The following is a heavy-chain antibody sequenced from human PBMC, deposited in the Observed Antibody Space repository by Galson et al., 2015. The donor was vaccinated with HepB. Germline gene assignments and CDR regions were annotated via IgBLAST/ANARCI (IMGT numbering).Heavy chain of an antibody. CDR1: GYTFTSYA. CDR2: INAGNGNT. J-gene: IGHJ4*02. V-gene: IGHV1-3*01. Sequence: SVKVSCKASGYTFTSYAMHWVRQAPGQRLEWMGWINAGNGNTKYSQKFQGRVTITRDTSASTAYMELSSLRSEDTAVYYCARVRCGGDCYRVGPSFDYWGQGTLVTVSS. D-gene: IGHD2-21*01. CDR3: ARVRCGGDCYRVGPSFDY.